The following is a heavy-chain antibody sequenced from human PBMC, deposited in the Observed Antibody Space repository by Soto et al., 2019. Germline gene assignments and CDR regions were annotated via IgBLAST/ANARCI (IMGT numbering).Heavy chain of an antibody. V-gene: IGHV5-10-1*01. CDR3: ARQGCSGGSCYSKGSYGMDV. CDR1: GYSFTSYW. D-gene: IGHD2-15*01. Sequence: PGESLKISCKGSGYSFTSYWISWVRQMPGKGLEWMGRIDPSDSYTNYSPSFQGHVTISADKSISTAHLQWSSLKASDTAMYYCARQGCSGGSCYSKGSYGMDVWGQGTTVTVSS. J-gene: IGHJ6*02. CDR2: IDPSDSYT.